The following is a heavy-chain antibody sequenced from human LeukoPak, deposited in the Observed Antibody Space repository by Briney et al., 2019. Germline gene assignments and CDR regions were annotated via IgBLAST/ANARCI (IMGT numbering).Heavy chain of an antibody. J-gene: IGHJ4*02. CDR2: ISSSSSYI. CDR3: ARDKRGYDWVFDY. V-gene: IGHV3-21*01. CDR1: GFTVSSNY. D-gene: IGHD5-12*01. Sequence: PGGSLRLSCAASGFTVSSNYMSWVRQAPGKGLEWVSSISSSSSYIYYADSVKGRFTISRDNAKNSLYLQMNSLRAEDTAVYYCARDKRGYDWVFDYWGQGTLVTVSS.